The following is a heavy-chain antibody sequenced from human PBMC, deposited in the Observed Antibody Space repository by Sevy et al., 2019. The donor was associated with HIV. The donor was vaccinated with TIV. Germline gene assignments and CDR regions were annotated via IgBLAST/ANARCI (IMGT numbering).Heavy chain of an antibody. J-gene: IGHJ4*02. CDR3: ARRDYYGYSDS. V-gene: IGHV4-39*01. CDR1: GGSISSSNYY. D-gene: IGHD3-3*01. Sequence: SETLSLTCTVSGGSISSSNYYWDWIRQPPGKGLEWIGTIYYSGSAYYNSSLKSRVTIFIDTSNNQFSLRLSSVTAADTAVYYCARRDYYGYSDSWGQGTLVTVSS. CDR2: IYYSGSA.